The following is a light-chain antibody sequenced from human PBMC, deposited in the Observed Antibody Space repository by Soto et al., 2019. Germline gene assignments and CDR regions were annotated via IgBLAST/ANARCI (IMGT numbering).Light chain of an antibody. J-gene: IGLJ2*01. CDR1: SGHSNYA. CDR3: ETWGSGIVV. V-gene: IGLV4-69*01. CDR2: LNSDGSH. Sequence: QLVLTQSPSASASLGASVKLTCTLSSGHSNYAIAWHQQQSEMGPRYLMKLNSDGSHSKGDGIPDRFSGSSSGAERYLTLSSLQSEDEADYYCETWGSGIVVFGGGTKLTVL.